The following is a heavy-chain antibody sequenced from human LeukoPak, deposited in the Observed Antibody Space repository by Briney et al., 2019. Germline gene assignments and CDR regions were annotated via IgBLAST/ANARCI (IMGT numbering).Heavy chain of an antibody. Sequence: SETLSLTCTVSGGSISSHYWSWIRQPPGKGLEWIAYLFDSVNTKDNPSLQSRLTLSADTSKNQFSLKLSSVTAADTAVYYCARRTVVVPAAIDWFDPWGQGTLVTVSS. D-gene: IGHD2-2*01. V-gene: IGHV4-59*11. CDR2: LFDSVNT. CDR1: GGSISSHY. CDR3: ARRTVVVPAAIDWFDP. J-gene: IGHJ5*02.